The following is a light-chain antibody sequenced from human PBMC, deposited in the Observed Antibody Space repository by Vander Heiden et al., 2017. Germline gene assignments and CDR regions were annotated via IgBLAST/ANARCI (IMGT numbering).Light chain of an antibody. V-gene: IGKV4-1*01. J-gene: IGKJ2*01. CDR1: QSVLYSSNNKNY. Sequence: DIVMTQSPDSLAVSLGERATINGKSSQSVLYSSNNKNYLAWYQQKPGQPPKLLIYWASTRESGVPDRFSGSGSGTDFTLTISSLQAEDVAVYYCQQDDSTLYTFGQGTKLEIK. CDR2: WAS. CDR3: QQDDSTLYT.